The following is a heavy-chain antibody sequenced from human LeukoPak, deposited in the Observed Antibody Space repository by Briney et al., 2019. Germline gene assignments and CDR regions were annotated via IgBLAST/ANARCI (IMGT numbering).Heavy chain of an antibody. CDR2: IKWNSSNI. Sequence: GRSLRLSCAASGVTFNDYAMHWVRHAPGKGLEWGSGIKWNSSNIGYADSVKVRFTVSRDNARNSLYLQMNSLRPDDMALYYCAKSRRRGGYSTLDYWGQGTLVTVSS. J-gene: IGHJ4*02. CDR3: AKSRRRGGYSTLDY. CDR1: GVTFNDYA. D-gene: IGHD5-18*01. V-gene: IGHV3-9*03.